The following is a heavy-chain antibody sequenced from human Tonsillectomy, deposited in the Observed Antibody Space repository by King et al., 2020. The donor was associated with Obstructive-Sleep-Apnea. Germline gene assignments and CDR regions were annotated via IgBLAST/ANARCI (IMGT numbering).Heavy chain of an antibody. CDR3: ARSMISSSWYGGFDY. CDR1: GFTFSSYW. D-gene: IGHD6-13*01. V-gene: IGHV3-7*01. Sequence: VQLVESGGGLVQPGGSLRLSCAASGFTFSSYWMSWVRKAPGKGLEWLANIKQDGSEKYYVDSVKGRFTISRDNAKNSLYLQMNSLRAEDTAVYYCARSMISSSWYGGFDYWGQGTLVTVSS. J-gene: IGHJ4*02. CDR2: IKQDGSEK.